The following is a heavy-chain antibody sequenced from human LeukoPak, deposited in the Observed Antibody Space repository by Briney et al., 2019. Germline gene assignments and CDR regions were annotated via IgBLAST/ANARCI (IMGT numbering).Heavy chain of an antibody. CDR1: GGSISSYY. D-gene: IGHD3-22*01. Sequence: PSETLSLTCTVSGGSISSYYWGWIRQPPGKGLEWIGSIYYSGNTYYNPSLKSRLTISVKTSKNQFSLKLSSVTAADTAVYYCARVTGYMIEDYFDYWGQGTLVTVSP. J-gene: IGHJ4*02. CDR2: IYYSGNT. CDR3: ARVTGYMIEDYFDY. V-gene: IGHV4-39*07.